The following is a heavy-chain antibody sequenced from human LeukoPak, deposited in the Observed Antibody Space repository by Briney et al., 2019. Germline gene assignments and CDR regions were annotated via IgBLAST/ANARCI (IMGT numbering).Heavy chain of an antibody. D-gene: IGHD6-13*01. V-gene: IGHV4-59*01. CDR3: ARSAGGQQLVFDY. J-gene: IGHJ4*02. CDR1: GGSISPYY. Sequence: SETLSLTCTVSGGSISPYYWSWIRQPPGKGLEWIGYIQYSGSTNYNPSLKSRVTISVDTSKNQFSLKLSSVTAADTAVYYCARSAGGQQLVFDYWGQGTLVTVSS. CDR2: IQYSGST.